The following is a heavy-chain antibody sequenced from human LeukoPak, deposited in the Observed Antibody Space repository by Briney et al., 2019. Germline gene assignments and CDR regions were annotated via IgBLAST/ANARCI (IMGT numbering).Heavy chain of an antibody. V-gene: IGHV4-61*02. J-gene: IGHJ6*03. CDR1: GGSISSGSYY. D-gene: IGHD3-22*01. Sequence: SETLSLTCTVSGGSISSGSYYWSWIRQPAGKGLEWIGRIYTSGSTNYNPSLKSRVTISVDTSKNQFSLKLSSVTAADTAVYYCAKITMIVVVITTPGFYYMDVWGKGTTVTVSS. CDR2: IYTSGST. CDR3: AKITMIVVVITTPGFYYMDV.